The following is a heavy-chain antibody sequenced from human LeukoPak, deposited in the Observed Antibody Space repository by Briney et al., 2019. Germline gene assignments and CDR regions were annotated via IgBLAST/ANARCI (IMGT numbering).Heavy chain of an antibody. CDR2: ISGSGGST. D-gene: IGHD4-23*01. V-gene: IGHV3-23*01. CDR1: RFTVSSYA. J-gene: IGHJ1*01. CDR3: AKPLQATVVTPEYFQH. Sequence: PGGSLRLSCAASRFTVSSYAMTWVRRVPGKGLEWVSVISGSGGSTYYADSVKGRFTISRDNSKNTLYLQMNSLRAEDTAVYYCAKPLQATVVTPEYFQHWGQGTLVTVSS.